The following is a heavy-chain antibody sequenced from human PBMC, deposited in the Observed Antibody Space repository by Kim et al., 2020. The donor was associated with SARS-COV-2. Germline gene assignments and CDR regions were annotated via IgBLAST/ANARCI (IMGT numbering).Heavy chain of an antibody. Sequence: GESLKISCKGSGYNFTSYWIGWVRQMPGKGLEWMGIIYPGDSDTRYSPSFQGQVTISADKSISTAYLQWSSLKASDTAMYYCARLTGTNLHYYYYGMDVWGQGTTVTVSS. CDR1: GYNFTSYW. CDR2: IYPGDSDT. CDR3: ARLTGTNLHYYYYGMDV. D-gene: IGHD1-7*01. V-gene: IGHV5-51*01. J-gene: IGHJ6*02.